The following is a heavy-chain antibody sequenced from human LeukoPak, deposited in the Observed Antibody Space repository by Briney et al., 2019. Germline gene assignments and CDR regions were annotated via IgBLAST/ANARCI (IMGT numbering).Heavy chain of an antibody. Sequence: PGGSLRLSCAASGFTFDDYAMHWVRQAPGKGLEWVSGISWNSGSIGYADSVKGRFTISRDNAKNSLYLQMNSLRAEDTALYYCAKGLGAVAGTGAFDIWGQGTMVTVSS. V-gene: IGHV3-9*01. CDR3: AKGLGAVAGTGAFDI. CDR1: GFTFDDYA. CDR2: ISWNSGSI. D-gene: IGHD6-19*01. J-gene: IGHJ3*02.